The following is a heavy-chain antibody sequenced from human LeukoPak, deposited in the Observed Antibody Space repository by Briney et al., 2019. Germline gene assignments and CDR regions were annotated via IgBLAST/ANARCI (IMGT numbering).Heavy chain of an antibody. D-gene: IGHD3-10*01. CDR1: GGPISVDY. J-gene: IGHJ4*02. Sequence: SETLSLTCIVSGGPISVDYWNWIRQAPGKGLEWIGYIYYTGRTKYNPSLASRLTISIDTSKSQFSLRLTSVAAADTAVYYCARLERITMVRGVIKRRYYFDYWGQGTLVTVSS. V-gene: IGHV4-59*01. CDR2: IYYTGRT. CDR3: ARLERITMVRGVIKRRYYFDY.